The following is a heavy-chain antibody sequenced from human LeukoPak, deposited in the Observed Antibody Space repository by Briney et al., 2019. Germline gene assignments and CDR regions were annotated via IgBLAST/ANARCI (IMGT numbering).Heavy chain of an antibody. CDR3: ELYRSIDAFDI. Sequence: GGSLRLSCAASGFTVNNNFMSWVRQAPGKGLEWVSVVYSGGATFYAASVKGRFTISRDNSKDTLYLQMNYLRAEDTAVYYCELYRSIDAFDIWGQGTMVTVSS. V-gene: IGHV3-53*01. CDR2: VYSGGAT. CDR1: GFTVNNNF. J-gene: IGHJ3*02. D-gene: IGHD6-13*01.